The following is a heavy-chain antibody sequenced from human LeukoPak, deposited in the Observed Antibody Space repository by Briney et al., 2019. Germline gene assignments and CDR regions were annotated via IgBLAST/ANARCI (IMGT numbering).Heavy chain of an antibody. D-gene: IGHD2-2*01. CDR3: ARLSDTEGSSTSYRASDI. Sequence: GGSLRLSCAASGFTFTTHWMSWVRQAPGKGLEWVANIKQDGSDKYYVESVKGRFTISRDNAKNSLYLQMNSLRADDTAVYYCARLSDTEGSSTSYRASDIWGQGTMVIVSS. J-gene: IGHJ3*02. CDR2: IKQDGSDK. V-gene: IGHV3-7*01. CDR1: GFTFTTHW.